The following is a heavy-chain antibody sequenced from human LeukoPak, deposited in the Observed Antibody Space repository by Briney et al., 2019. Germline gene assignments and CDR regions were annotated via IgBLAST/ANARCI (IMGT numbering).Heavy chain of an antibody. Sequence: PGGSLRLSCAASGFTVSSNYMTRVRQAPGKGLEWVSTMYKSCNTYYADSVKGRYTISRDNSKNTLFLQMNSLRAEDRAVYYCARDRAVPGRGDYFDYWGQGTLVTVSS. CDR2: MYKSCNT. CDR1: GFTVSSNY. CDR3: ARDRAVPGRGDYFDY. V-gene: IGHV3-53*01. J-gene: IGHJ4*02. D-gene: IGHD6-19*01.